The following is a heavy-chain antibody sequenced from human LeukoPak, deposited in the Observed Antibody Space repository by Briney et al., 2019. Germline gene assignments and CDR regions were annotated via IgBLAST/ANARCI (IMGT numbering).Heavy chain of an antibody. CDR2: IIPIFGTA. D-gene: IGHD6-6*01. Sequence: SVKVSCKASGGTFSSYAISWVRQAPGQGLEWMGGIIPIFGTANYAQKFQGRVTITTDESTSSAYMELSSLRSEDTAVYYCALEYSSFNWFDPWGQGTLVTVSS. CDR1: GGTFSSYA. V-gene: IGHV1-69*05. CDR3: ALEYSSFNWFDP. J-gene: IGHJ5*02.